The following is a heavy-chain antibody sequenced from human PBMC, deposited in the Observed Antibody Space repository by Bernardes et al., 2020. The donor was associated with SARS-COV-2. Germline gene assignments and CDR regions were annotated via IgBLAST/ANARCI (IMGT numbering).Heavy chain of an antibody. D-gene: IGHD1-20*01. V-gene: IGHV2-5*01. J-gene: IGHJ4*02. Sequence: SGPTLVKPTQTLTLTCTFSGFSLSSRGVAVGWVRQPPGKAPECLALIYWNGDQDYSPSLKSRLTITKDTSKNQVVLRMTDMDPVDTATYYCTHRRYFHQGPSWADWGQGTLVTVSS. CDR2: IYWNGDQ. CDR3: THRRYFHQGPSWAD. CDR1: GFSLSSRGVA.